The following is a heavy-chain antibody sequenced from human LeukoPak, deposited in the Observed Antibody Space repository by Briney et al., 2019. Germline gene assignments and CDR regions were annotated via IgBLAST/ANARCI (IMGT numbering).Heavy chain of an antibody. CDR1: GYTFSGYY. Sequence: ASVKVSRKTSGYTFSGYYIHWVRQAPGQGLEWMGWINPTNGGTNYAQKLQGRVTMTTDTSTSTAYMELRSLRSDDTAVYYCARESPGIAAAGREPFDYWGQGTLVTVSS. D-gene: IGHD6-13*01. CDR2: INPTNGGT. J-gene: IGHJ4*02. CDR3: ARESPGIAAAGREPFDY. V-gene: IGHV1-2*02.